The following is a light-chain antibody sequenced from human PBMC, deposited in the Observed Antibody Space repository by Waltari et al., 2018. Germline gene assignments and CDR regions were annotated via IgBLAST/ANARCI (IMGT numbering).Light chain of an antibody. Sequence: QSALTQPASVSGSPGQSITISCTGPSSDVGNYNYVPWYQQPPGKAPKLIIYGVSDRPSGVSHRFSGSKSGDTASLTISGLQTEDEADYYCSSYTSSNTRLFGGGTKLTVL. CDR1: SSDVGNYNY. CDR3: SSYTSSNTRL. V-gene: IGLV2-14*01. CDR2: GVS. J-gene: IGLJ2*01.